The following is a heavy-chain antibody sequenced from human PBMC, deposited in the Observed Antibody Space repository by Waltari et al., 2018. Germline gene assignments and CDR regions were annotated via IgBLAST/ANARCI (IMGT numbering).Heavy chain of an antibody. CDR2: LDPEDGQA. V-gene: IGHV1-69-2*01. D-gene: IGHD3-10*01. J-gene: IGHJ3*01. Sequence: EVQLLQSGAEVKKPGTPVKISCKGSGDTFPDTYIHWIQQAPGKGLQWMGLLDPEDGQAVYAEKFQGRVTMTADTSIHTAYMELTSLTSEDTAFYYCAAALGGGISASRPFHFWGQGTMITVSS. CDR1: GDTFPDTY. CDR3: AAALGGGISASRPFHF.